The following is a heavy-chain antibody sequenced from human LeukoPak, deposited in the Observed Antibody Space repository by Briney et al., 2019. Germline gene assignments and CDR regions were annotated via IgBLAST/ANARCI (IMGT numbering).Heavy chain of an antibody. J-gene: IGHJ4*02. D-gene: IGHD1-26*01. CDR1: GFTFSSYS. V-gene: IGHV3-48*01. Sequence: PAGGSLRLSCAASGFTFSSYSMNWVRQAPGKGLEWVSSISSSSSTIYYADSVKGRFTISRDNAKNSLYLQMNSLRAEDTAVYYCARDSPTVGATPFDYWGQGTLVTVSS. CDR3: ARDSPTVGATPFDY. CDR2: ISSSSSTI.